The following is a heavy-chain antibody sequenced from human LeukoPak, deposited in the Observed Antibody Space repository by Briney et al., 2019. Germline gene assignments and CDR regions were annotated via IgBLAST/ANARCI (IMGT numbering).Heavy chain of an antibody. Sequence: GESLKTSCHGPGYSFTTYWIAWVRQVPGQGLEWRGIIYSGDSDTRYNPSFQGQVSISVDKSISTAYLQWSSLKASDTAKYYYARRAFSYEDQEYYFDYWGQGTLVTVSS. CDR3: ARRAFSYEDQEYYFDY. CDR1: GYSFTTYW. D-gene: IGHD5-18*01. CDR2: IYSGDSDT. J-gene: IGHJ4*02. V-gene: IGHV5-51*01.